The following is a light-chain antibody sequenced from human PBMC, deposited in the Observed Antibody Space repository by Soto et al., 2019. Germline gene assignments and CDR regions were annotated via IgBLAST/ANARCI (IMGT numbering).Light chain of an antibody. Sequence: QPVLTHPASVSGSPGQSITISCTGTSRDISIYNYVSWYQQHPGKPPKLIIYEVSNRPSGISNRFSGAKSGNTASLTISGLQVEDEADYYCCSYTSSTNYVFGGGTKVTVL. CDR1: SRDISIYNY. J-gene: IGLJ1*01. V-gene: IGLV2-14*01. CDR3: CSYTSSTNYV. CDR2: EVS.